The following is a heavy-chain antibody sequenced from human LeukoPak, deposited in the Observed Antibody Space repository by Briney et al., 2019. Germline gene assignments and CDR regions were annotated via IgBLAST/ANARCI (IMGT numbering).Heavy chain of an antibody. J-gene: IGHJ4*02. D-gene: IGHD6-13*01. CDR2: ISSSSSTI. V-gene: IGHV3-48*04. CDR3: APQDLDVAAY. Sequence: GGSLRLSCAASGFTFSSYSMNWVRQAPGKGLEWVSYISSSSSTIYYADSVKGRFTISRDNAKNSLYLQMNSLRAEDTAVYYCAPQDLDVAAYWGQGTLVTVSS. CDR1: GFTFSSYS.